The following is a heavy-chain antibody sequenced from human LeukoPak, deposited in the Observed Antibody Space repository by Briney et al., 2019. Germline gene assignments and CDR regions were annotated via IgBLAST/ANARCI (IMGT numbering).Heavy chain of an antibody. D-gene: IGHD2/OR15-2a*01. J-gene: IGHJ5*02. CDR1: GGSISSYY. CDR2: IHYTGST. Sequence: PSETLSLTCTVSGGSISSYYWSWIRQSPGKGLECIGYIHYTGSTNYNPSLKSRVTISVDTSKNQFFLKLSSVTAADTAVYYCARDQTFSKWFDPWGQGTLVTVSS. V-gene: IGHV4-59*12. CDR3: ARDQTFSKWFDP.